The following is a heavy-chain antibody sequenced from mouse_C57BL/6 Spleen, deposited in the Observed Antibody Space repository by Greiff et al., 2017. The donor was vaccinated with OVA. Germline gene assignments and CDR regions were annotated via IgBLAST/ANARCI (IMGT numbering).Heavy chain of an antibody. J-gene: IGHJ2*01. CDR2: IDPSDSYT. CDR1: GYTFTSYW. V-gene: IGHV1-69*01. CDR3: ARSITDSYFDY. D-gene: IGHD2-4*01. Sequence: QVHVKQPGAELVMPGASVKLSCKASGYTFTSYWMHWVKQRPGQGLEWIGEIDPSDSYTNYNQKFKGKSTLTVDKSSSTAYMQLSSLTSEDSAVYYCARSITDSYFDYWGQGTTLTVSS.